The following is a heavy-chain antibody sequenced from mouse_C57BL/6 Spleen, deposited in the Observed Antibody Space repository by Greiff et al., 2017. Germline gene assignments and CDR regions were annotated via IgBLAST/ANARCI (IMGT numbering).Heavy chain of an antibody. V-gene: IGHV1-55*01. CDR1: GYTFTSYW. Sequence: QVQLKQPGAELVKPGASVKMSCKASGYTFTSYWITWVKQRPGQGLEWIGDIYPGSGSTNYNEKFKSKATLTVDTSSSTAYMQLSSLTAEDSAVYYCARTDGSSPDYAMDYWGQGTSATVSS. CDR3: ARTDGSSPDYAMDY. J-gene: IGHJ4*01. D-gene: IGHD1-1*01. CDR2: IYPGSGST.